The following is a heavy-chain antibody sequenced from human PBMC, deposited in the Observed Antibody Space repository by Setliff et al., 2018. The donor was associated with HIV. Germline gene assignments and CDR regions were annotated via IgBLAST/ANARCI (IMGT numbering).Heavy chain of an antibody. CDR2: IKEDGSEK. D-gene: IGHD3-10*01. J-gene: IGHJ4*02. CDR1: RFTLSSYW. V-gene: IGHV3-7*01. Sequence: GGSLRLSCAASRFTLSSYWMSWVRQAPGRGLEWVANIKEDGSEKYYVDSVKGRFTISRDNAKNSLYLQMNSLRAEDTAIYYCADPPSGFWGQGTLVTVSS. CDR3: ADPPSGF.